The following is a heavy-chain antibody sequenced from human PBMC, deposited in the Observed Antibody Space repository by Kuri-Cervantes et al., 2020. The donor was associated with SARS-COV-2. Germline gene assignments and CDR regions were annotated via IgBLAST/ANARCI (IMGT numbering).Heavy chain of an antibody. CDR1: GGSISSSNW. D-gene: IGHD4-17*01. Sequence: SETLSLTCAVSGGSISSSNWWSWVRQPPGKGLEWIGYIHYSGSTNYNPSLKSRVTISVDTSKNQFSLKLSSVTAADTAVYYCARELGLTTVNWFDPWGQGTLVTVSS. CDR2: IHYSGST. CDR3: ARELGLTTVNWFDP. V-gene: IGHV4-4*02. J-gene: IGHJ5*02.